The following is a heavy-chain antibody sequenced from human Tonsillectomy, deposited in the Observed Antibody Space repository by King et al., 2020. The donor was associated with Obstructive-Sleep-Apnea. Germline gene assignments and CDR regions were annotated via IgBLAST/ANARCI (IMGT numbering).Heavy chain of an antibody. CDR2: ISANSANI. D-gene: IGHD6-19*01. V-gene: IGHV3-9*01. J-gene: IGHJ4*02. CDR3: AKARAAVAGTDYFDY. CDR1: GFTFDDYA. Sequence: QLVQSGGGLVQPGRSLRLSCAASGFTFDDYAIHWVRQAPGKGLEWVSGISANSANIGYADSVKGRFTISRDNAKNSLYLQMNRLRPEDTALYYCAKARAAVAGTDYFDYWGQGTLVTVSS.